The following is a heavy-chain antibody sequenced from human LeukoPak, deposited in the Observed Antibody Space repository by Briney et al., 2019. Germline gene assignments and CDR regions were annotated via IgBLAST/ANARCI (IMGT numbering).Heavy chain of an antibody. J-gene: IGHJ4*02. CDR2: ISGSGGST. Sequence: PGGTLRLSCAASGFTFSSYAMSWVRQAPGKGLEWVSAISGSGGSTYYADSVKGRFTISRDNSKNTLYLQMGSLRAEDTAVYYCAKGGGDYSKGIDYWGQGTLVTVSS. CDR1: GFTFSSYA. CDR3: AKGGGDYSKGIDY. D-gene: IGHD4-11*01. V-gene: IGHV3-23*01.